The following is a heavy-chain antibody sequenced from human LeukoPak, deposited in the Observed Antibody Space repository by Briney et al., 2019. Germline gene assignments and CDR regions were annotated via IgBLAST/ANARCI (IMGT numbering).Heavy chain of an antibody. Sequence: SVKVSCKASGGTFSSYAISWVRQAPGQGLEWMGGIIPIFGTANYAQKFQGRVTITADESTSIAYMELSSLRSEDTAVYYCARAVPAAIRGNWFDPWGQGTLVTVSS. CDR3: ARAVPAAIRGNWFDP. CDR1: GGTFSSYA. V-gene: IGHV1-69*01. D-gene: IGHD2-2*02. CDR2: IIPIFGTA. J-gene: IGHJ5*02.